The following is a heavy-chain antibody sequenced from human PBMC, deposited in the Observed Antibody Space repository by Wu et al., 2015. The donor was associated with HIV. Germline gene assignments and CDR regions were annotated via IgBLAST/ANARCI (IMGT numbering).Heavy chain of an antibody. CDR1: GDSLSNYA. V-gene: IGHV1-69*05. CDR2: FIPLVGTA. J-gene: IGHJ4*02. CDR3: ARASYYYDSSGYSQVYFDY. D-gene: IGHD3-22*01. Sequence: QVQLVQSGAEVKKPGSSVKVSCKTSGDSLSNYAISWVRQAPGQGLEWMARFIPLVGTANYAQKFQGRVTITTDESTRTAYMELSSLRSEDTAVYYCARASYYYDSSGYSQVYFDYWGQGTLVTVSS.